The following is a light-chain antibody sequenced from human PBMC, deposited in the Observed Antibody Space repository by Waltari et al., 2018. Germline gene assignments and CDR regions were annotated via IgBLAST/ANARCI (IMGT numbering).Light chain of an antibody. CDR2: GAS. CDR1: QNIDNN. Sequence: EVVMTQSPAALSVSPGERVTLSCKASQNIDNNLAWYQQKPGQSPRLLIYGASTRATGVPARFSGSGSGTEFTLTISSLQPGDFATYYCQQYNTYSSFGQGTKLEIK. J-gene: IGKJ2*01. CDR3: QQYNTYSS. V-gene: IGKV3-15*01.